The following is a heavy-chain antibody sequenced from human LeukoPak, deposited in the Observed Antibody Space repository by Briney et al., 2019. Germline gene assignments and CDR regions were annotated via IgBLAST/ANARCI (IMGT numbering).Heavy chain of an antibody. V-gene: IGHV4-59*08. CDR3: ARPLPYWYFDL. Sequence: SETLSLTCTVSGGSISSYYWSWIRQPPGKGLEWIGYIYYSGSTNYNPSLKSRVTISVDTSKNQFSLKLSSVTAADTAVYYCARPLPYWYFDLWGRGTLVTVSS. CDR2: IYYSGST. J-gene: IGHJ2*01. CDR1: GGSISSYY.